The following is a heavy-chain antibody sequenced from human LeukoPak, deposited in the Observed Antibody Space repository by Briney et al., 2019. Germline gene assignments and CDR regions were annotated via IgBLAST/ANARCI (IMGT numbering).Heavy chain of an antibody. CDR1: GFTFSAYW. CDR3: ARVIGWDEPFDL. J-gene: IGHJ3*01. Sequence: GGSLRLSCAASGFTFSAYWMTWVRQAPGKGLEGVSCISSSSSYIYYADSVKGRFTISRDNAKNSLYLQMNSLRVEDTAVYYCARVIGWDEPFDLWGHGTLVTVSS. V-gene: IGHV3-21*01. D-gene: IGHD1-26*01. CDR2: ISSSSSYI.